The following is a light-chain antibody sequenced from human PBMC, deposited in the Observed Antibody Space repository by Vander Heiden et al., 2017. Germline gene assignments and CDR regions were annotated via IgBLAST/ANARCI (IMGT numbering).Light chain of an antibody. V-gene: IGKV1-33*01. CDR3: QQYDNRPIT. Sequence: DIQMTQSPSSLSASVGDRVTIACQASQDIRNKLTWYQQKPGKAPKLLIYDASNLATGIPSRFSGSGSETEFTFTISSLQPEDIATYYCQQYDNRPITFGQGTRLEIK. J-gene: IGKJ5*01. CDR1: QDIRNK. CDR2: DAS.